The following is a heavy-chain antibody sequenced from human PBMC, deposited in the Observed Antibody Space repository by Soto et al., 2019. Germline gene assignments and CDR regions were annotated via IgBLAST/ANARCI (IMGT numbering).Heavy chain of an antibody. CDR2: INPSGGST. D-gene: IGHD3-16*02. V-gene: IGHV1-46*01. J-gene: IGHJ4*02. CDR3: ARPLDGSSFNIHLAIDY. CDR1: GYTFTSYY. Sequence: ASLKVSCKASGYTFTSYYMHWVRQAPGQGLEWMGIINPSGGSTSYAQKFQGRVTMTRDTSTSTVYMELSSLRSEDTAVYYCARPLDGSSFNIHLAIDYWGQGTLVTVSS.